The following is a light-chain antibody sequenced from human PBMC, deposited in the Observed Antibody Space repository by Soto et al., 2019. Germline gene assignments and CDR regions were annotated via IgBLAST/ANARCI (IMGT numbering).Light chain of an antibody. CDR1: SSNIGSNT. Sequence: QSVVTQPPSASGTPGQSVTISCSGSSSNIGSNTVNWYQHLPGTAPKLLMYHTNKRPSGVPDRFSGSKSGTSASLAISGLQSDDEADYYCAAWDGGLNAYVFGTWTKLTVL. CDR3: AAWDGGLNAYV. V-gene: IGLV1-44*01. J-gene: IGLJ1*01. CDR2: HTN.